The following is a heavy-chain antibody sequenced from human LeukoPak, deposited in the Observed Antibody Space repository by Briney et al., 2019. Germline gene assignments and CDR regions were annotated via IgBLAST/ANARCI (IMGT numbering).Heavy chain of an antibody. V-gene: IGHV3-15*01. J-gene: IGHJ4*02. Sequence: GGSLRLSCAASGFTFSNAWMSLVRQAPGKGLEWVGRIKSKTDGGTTDYAAPVKGRFTISGDDSKNTLYLQMNSLKTEDTAVYYCTTAYCSSTSCYLSYWGQGTLVTVSS. CDR3: TTAYCSSTSCYLSY. D-gene: IGHD2-2*01. CDR2: IKSKTDGGTT. CDR1: GFTFSNAW.